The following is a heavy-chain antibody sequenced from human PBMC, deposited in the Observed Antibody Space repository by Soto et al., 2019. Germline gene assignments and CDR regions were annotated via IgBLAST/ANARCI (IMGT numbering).Heavy chain of an antibody. Sequence: KPSETLSLTCTVSGGSISSYYWSWIRQPPGKGLEWIGYIYYTGNTNYNPSLKSRVTISMDTSKNEFSLNLTSVTAADTAVYYCARDLNGHSGYDTQDYYYYGMDVWGQGTTVTVSS. J-gene: IGHJ6*02. D-gene: IGHD5-12*01. V-gene: IGHV4-59*01. CDR3: ARDLNGHSGYDTQDYYYYGMDV. CDR2: IYYTGNT. CDR1: GGSISSYY.